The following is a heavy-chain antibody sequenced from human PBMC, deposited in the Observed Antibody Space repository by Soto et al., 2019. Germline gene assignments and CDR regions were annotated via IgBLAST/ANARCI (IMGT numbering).Heavy chain of an antibody. CDR3: AKGVVVAATPGFWFDT. CDR1: GFTFNIYA. J-gene: IGHJ5*02. Sequence: EVQLLESGGGLVQPGGSLRLSCAASGFTFNIYAMSWVRQAPGQGLEWVSGISGSGGSTYYADSVKGRFTISRDNSKNTLYLQMNSLRAKDTAVYYCAKGVVVAATPGFWFDTWGQGTLVTVSS. CDR2: ISGSGGST. D-gene: IGHD2-15*01. V-gene: IGHV3-23*01.